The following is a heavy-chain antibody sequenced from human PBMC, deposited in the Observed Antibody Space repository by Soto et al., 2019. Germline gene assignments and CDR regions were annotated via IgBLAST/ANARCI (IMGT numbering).Heavy chain of an antibody. CDR3: AREDTAMVSLGAFDI. Sequence: QVQLQESGPGLVKPSQTLSLTCTVSGGSISSGGYYWSWIRQHPGKGLEWIGYIYYSGSTYYNPSLTSRVTISVDTSKNQFSLKLSSVTAADTAVYYCAREDTAMVSLGAFDIWGQGTMVTVSS. CDR1: GGSISSGGYY. J-gene: IGHJ3*02. CDR2: IYYSGST. D-gene: IGHD5-18*01. V-gene: IGHV4-31*03.